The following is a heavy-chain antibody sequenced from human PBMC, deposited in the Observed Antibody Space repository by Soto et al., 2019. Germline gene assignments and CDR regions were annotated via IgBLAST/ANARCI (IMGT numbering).Heavy chain of an antibody. CDR3: ARDRGQKGSGLNDY. CDR2: ISSSSSYI. CDR1: GFTFSSYS. D-gene: IGHD3-10*01. V-gene: IGHV3-21*01. J-gene: IGHJ4*02. Sequence: EVQLVESGGGLVKRGGSLRLSCAASGFTFSSYSMNWVRQAPGKGLEWVSSISSSSSYIYYADSVKGRFTISRDNAKNSLYLQMNSLRAEDTAVYYCARDRGQKGSGLNDYWGQGTLVTVSS.